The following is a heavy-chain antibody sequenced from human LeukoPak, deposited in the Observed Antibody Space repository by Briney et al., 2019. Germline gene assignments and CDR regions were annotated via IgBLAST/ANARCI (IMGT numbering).Heavy chain of an antibody. CDR2: INPSGGST. CDR1: GYTFTSYY. V-gene: IGHV1-46*01. J-gene: IGHJ3*02. CDR3: ARGGYYYDSSGYPGAFDI. D-gene: IGHD3-22*01. Sequence: ASVKVSCKASGYTFTSYYMHWVRQAPGQGLEWMGIINPSGGSTSYAQKFQGRVTITRDTSASTAYMELSSLRSEDTAVYYCARGGYYYDSSGYPGAFDIWGQGTMVTVSS.